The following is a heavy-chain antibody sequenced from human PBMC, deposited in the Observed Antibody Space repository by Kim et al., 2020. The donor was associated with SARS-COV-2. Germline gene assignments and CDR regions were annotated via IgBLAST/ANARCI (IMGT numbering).Heavy chain of an antibody. D-gene: IGHD3-22*01. CDR1: GGSVSSYY. V-gene: IGHV4-59*08. CDR2: FYYSGST. CDR3: ARHDNYDSSGFYLDY. Sequence: SETLSLTCTVSGGSVSSYYWSWIRQPPGKGLEWIGYFYYSGSTKYNPALKSRVTISVDTSKNQFSLKLSSVTAADTAVYYCARHDNYDSSGFYLDYWGQGTLVTVSS. J-gene: IGHJ4*02.